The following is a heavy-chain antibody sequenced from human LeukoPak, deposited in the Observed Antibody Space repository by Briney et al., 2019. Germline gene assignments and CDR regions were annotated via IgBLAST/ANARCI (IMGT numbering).Heavy chain of an antibody. Sequence: PGGSLRLSRAASGFTFSSYSMSWVRQAPGKGLEWVSYINSRSSSIDYAGSVKGRFTISRDNAKNSLYLQINSLRAEDTAIYYCAREPNFDDHAFDYWGQGTLVTVSS. J-gene: IGHJ4*02. CDR1: GFTFSSYS. CDR3: AREPNFDDHAFDY. V-gene: IGHV3-48*01. CDR2: INSRSSSI. D-gene: IGHD1-7*01.